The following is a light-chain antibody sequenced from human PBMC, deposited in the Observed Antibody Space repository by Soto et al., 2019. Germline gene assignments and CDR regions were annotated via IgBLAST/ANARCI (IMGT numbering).Light chain of an antibody. CDR2: RNN. CDR1: SSNIGSNY. CDR3: AAWDDSLSGAL. Sequence: QSVLTQPPSASGTPGQRVTISCSGSSSNIGSNYVYWYRQLPGTAPKLLIYRNNQRPSGVPDRFSGSKSGTSASLAISGLRSEDEADYYCAAWDDSLSGALFEGGTQLTVL. V-gene: IGLV1-47*01. J-gene: IGLJ7*01.